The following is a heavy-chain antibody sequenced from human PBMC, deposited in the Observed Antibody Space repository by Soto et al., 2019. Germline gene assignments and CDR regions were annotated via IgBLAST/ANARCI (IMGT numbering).Heavy chain of an antibody. CDR3: ARFYDSSGYLSDGMRYYGMDV. CDR2: IIPIFGTA. V-gene: IGHV1-69*13. Sequence: GAPVKVSCKASGGTVSSYAISWARQAPGQGLEWMGGIIPIFGTANYAQKFQGRVTITADESTSTAYMELSSLRSEDTAVYYCARFYDSSGYLSDGMRYYGMDVWGQGTTVTISS. D-gene: IGHD3-22*01. J-gene: IGHJ6*02. CDR1: GGTVSSYA.